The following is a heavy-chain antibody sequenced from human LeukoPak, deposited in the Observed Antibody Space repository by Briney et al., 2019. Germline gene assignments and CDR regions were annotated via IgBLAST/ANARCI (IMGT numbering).Heavy chain of an antibody. Sequence: GGSLRLSCAASGFTFNKYWLTWVRQAPGKGLVWVSRIKSDGRTNYADSVKGRFTISRDNAKNTVSLQMNSLRAEDTGVYYCARAPSEIGGYYPEYFRHWGQGTLVIVSS. CDR1: GFTFNKYW. CDR2: IKSDGRT. V-gene: IGHV3-74*01. CDR3: ARAPSEIGGYYPEYFRH. D-gene: IGHD3-22*01. J-gene: IGHJ1*01.